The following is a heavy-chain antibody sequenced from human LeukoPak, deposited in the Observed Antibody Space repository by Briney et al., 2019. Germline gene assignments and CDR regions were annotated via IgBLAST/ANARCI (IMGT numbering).Heavy chain of an antibody. CDR2: IYHSGSS. Sequence: SETLSLTCAVSGGSISSYYWSWIRQPPGKGLEWIGYIYHSGSSNYNPSLRSRVTISVDTSKNQFSLKLTSVTAADTAVYYCAREGWELLAEGAFDIWGQGAMVTVSS. D-gene: IGHD1-26*01. CDR3: AREGWELLAEGAFDI. J-gene: IGHJ3*02. V-gene: IGHV4-59*01. CDR1: GGSISSYY.